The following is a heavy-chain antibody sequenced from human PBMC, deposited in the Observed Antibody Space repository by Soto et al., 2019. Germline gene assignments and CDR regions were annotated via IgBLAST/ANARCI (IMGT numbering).Heavy chain of an antibody. J-gene: IGHJ4*02. CDR1: GFSLSTTRVG. CDR3: AHTLVAGLGYYFDY. V-gene: IGHV2-5*02. CDR2: IYWDDDK. Sequence: QITLKESGPTLVKPTQTLTLTCTFSGFSLSTTRVGVGWIRQPPGKALEWLALIYWDDDKRYSPFLKSRLTITKDTSKTQGVLTMTNMDPMDKATYFCAHTLVAGLGYYFDYWGQGTLVTVSS. D-gene: IGHD6-19*01.